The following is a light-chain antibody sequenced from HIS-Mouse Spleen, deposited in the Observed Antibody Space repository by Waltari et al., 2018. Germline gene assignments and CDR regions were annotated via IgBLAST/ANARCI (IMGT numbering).Light chain of an antibody. CDR1: QSISSW. CDR2: KAS. Sequence: DIQMPQSPSPLSASVRDRVTITCRASQSISSWLAWYQQKPGKAPKLLIYKASSLESGVPSRFSGSGSGTEFTLTISSLQPDDFATYYCQQYNSYSRTFGQGTKVEIK. V-gene: IGKV1-5*03. J-gene: IGKJ1*01. CDR3: QQYNSYSRT.